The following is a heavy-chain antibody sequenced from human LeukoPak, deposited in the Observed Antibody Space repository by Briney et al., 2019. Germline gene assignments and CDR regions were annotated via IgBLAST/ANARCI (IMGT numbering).Heavy chain of an antibody. Sequence: GGSLRLSCAASGFTFSSNWMSWVRHAPGRGLEWVANIKPDGSAEYYAASVKGRFTVSRDNAKNSLYLQMNNLRAEDTAVYYCARDQYDTWSRRGNFDSWGQGTLVIVSS. CDR3: ARDQYDTWSRRGNFDS. CDR2: IKPDGSAE. J-gene: IGHJ4*02. CDR1: GFTFSSNW. D-gene: IGHD3/OR15-3a*01. V-gene: IGHV3-7*01.